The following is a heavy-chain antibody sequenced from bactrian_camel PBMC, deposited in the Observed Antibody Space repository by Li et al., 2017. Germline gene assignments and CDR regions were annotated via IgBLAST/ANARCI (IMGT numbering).Heavy chain of an antibody. V-gene: IGHV3S32*01. Sequence: VQLVESGGGSVNLGGSLTLSCEASGFPTMQRLSMGWFRQAPGKEREEVAGIYTAGGSTWYPDSVKGRFAMSQDNAKNTLYLQLNSLKPEDTAMYYCAARSVCLDLLRAIPLSRWVGQGTQVTVS. CDR2: IYTAGGST. CDR1: GFPTMQRLS. D-gene: IGHD1*01. J-gene: IGHJ4*01.